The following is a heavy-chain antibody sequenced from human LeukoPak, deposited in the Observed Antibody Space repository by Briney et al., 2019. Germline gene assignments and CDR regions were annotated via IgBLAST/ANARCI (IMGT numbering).Heavy chain of an antibody. Sequence: GASVKVSCKASGYTFTAYYLHWVRQAPGQGLEWMGWINPNSGGTNYAQKFQGRATMTRDTSISTAYLELSRLRSDDTAVYYCARDLMADANFWNTIPLYYYYYGMDVWGQGTTVTVSS. CDR3: ARDLMADANFWNTIPLYYYYYGMDV. V-gene: IGHV1-2*02. D-gene: IGHD3-3*01. CDR1: GYTFTAYY. CDR2: INPNSGGT. J-gene: IGHJ6*02.